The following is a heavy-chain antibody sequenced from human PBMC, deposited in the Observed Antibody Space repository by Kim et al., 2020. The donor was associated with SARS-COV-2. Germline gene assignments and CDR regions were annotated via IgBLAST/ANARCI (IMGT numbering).Heavy chain of an antibody. J-gene: IGHJ6*02. V-gene: IGHV1-3*01. D-gene: IGHD6-19*01. CDR3: AGGGGSGWAPYYYYGMDV. CDR1: GYTFTSYA. Sequence: ASVKVSCKASGYTFTSYAMHWVRQAPGQRLEWMGWINAGNGNTKYSQKFQGRVTITRDTSASTAYMELSSLRYEDTAVYYCAGGGGSGWAPYYYYGMDVWGQGTTVTVPS. CDR2: INAGNGNT.